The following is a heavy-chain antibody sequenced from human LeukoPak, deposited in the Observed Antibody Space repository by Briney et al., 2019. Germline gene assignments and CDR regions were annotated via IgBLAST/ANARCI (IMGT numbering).Heavy chain of an antibody. CDR3: TREVTLDYYGSGSYYYYYYYMDV. Sequence: PGGSLRLSCTASGFTFGDYAMSWVRQAPGKGLEWVGFIRSKAYGGTTEYAASVKGRFTISRDDSKSIAYLQMNSLKTEDTAVYYCTREVTLDYYGSGSYYYYYYYMDVWGKGTTVTVSS. D-gene: IGHD3-10*01. CDR1: GFTFGDYA. CDR2: IRSKAYGGTT. V-gene: IGHV3-49*04. J-gene: IGHJ6*03.